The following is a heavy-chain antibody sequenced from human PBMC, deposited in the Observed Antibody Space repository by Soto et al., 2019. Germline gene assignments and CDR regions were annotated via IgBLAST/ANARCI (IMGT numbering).Heavy chain of an antibody. J-gene: IGHJ4*02. CDR3: VRDSHGDY. CDR2: IDHDGPT. V-gene: IGHV3-74*01. Sequence: EVQLVESGGGLVQPGGSLRLSCAASGFTFSNYRMHWVRQAPGKGLEWVSRIDHDGPTDYADSVRGRFTISRDNAENTLYLQMNSLRPEDTAVYYCVRDSHGDYWGQGTVVTVSS. CDR1: GFTFSNYR.